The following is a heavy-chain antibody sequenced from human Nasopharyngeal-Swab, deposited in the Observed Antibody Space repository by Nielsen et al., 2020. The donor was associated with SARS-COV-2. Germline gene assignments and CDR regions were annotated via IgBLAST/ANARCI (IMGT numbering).Heavy chain of an antibody. CDR1: GFTVSSNY. V-gene: IGHV3-53*04. D-gene: IGHD6-19*01. J-gene: IGHJ4*02. CDR2: IYGGDST. CDR3: ASSPSRGWYEYHLDN. Sequence: GESLKISCAVSGFTVSSNYMSWVRQAPGKGLEWVSVIYGGDSTYYADSVRGRFTVTRHISENTLYLQMNSLGAEDTAVYYCASSPSRGWYEYHLDNWGQGTLVTVSS.